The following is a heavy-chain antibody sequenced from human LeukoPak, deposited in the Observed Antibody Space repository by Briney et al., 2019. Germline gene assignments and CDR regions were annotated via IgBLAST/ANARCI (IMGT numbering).Heavy chain of an antibody. Sequence: PSETLSLTCTVSGGSISSSSYYWGWIRQPPGKGLEWIGSIYYSGSTYYNPSLKSRVTISVDTPKNQFSLKLSSVTAADTAVYYCARHAGSGWYGVDYWGRGTLVTVSS. D-gene: IGHD6-19*01. CDR3: ARHAGSGWYGVDY. V-gene: IGHV4-39*01. CDR1: GGSISSSSYY. CDR2: IYYSGST. J-gene: IGHJ4*02.